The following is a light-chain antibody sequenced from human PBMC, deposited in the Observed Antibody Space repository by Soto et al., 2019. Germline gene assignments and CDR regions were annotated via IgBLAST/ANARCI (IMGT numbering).Light chain of an antibody. J-gene: IGLJ1*01. V-gene: IGLV2-8*01. CDR3: SSYTSRSTLV. CDR2: EVN. CDR1: SSDVGGYNY. Sequence: QSALTQPPSASGSPGQSVAISCTGTSSDVGGYNYVSWYQQHPGKAPKLMIYEVNKRPSGVPDRFSGSKSGNTASLTVSGLQAEDEADYYCSSYTSRSTLVFGTGTKVTVL.